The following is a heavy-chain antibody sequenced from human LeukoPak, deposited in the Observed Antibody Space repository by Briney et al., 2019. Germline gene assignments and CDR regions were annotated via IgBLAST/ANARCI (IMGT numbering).Heavy chain of an antibody. J-gene: IGHJ4*02. CDR2: ISSSSSYI. V-gene: IGHV3-21*01. CDR3: ARDGAYCSSTSCYLGLFDY. D-gene: IGHD2-2*01. CDR1: GFTFSSYS. Sequence: GGSLRLSCAASGFTFSSYSTNWVRQAPGKGLEWVSSISSSSSYIYYADSVKGRFTISRDNAKNSLYLQMNSLRAEDTAVYYCARDGAYCSSTSCYLGLFDYWGQGTLVTVSS.